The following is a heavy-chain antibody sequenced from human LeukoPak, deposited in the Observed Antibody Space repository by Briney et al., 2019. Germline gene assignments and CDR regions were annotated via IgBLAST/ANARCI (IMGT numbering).Heavy chain of an antibody. D-gene: IGHD3-10*01. J-gene: IGHJ4*02. CDR2: INWNGGSI. CDR3: ARPYYYGSGSYYI. V-gene: IGHV3-20*04. CDR1: GFTIDDYG. Sequence: GGSLRLSCAASGFTIDDYGMSWVRQAPGKGLEWVSGINWNGGSIGYADSVKGRFTISRDNAKNSLYLQMNSLRVEDTAVYYCARPYYYGSGSYYIWGQGTLVTVSS.